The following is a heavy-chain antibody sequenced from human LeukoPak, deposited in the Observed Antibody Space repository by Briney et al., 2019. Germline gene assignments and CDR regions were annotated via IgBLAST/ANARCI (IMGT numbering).Heavy chain of an antibody. V-gene: IGHV3-7*04. CDR2: IKQDGSEI. CDR1: GFTFSSYW. J-gene: IGHJ4*02. D-gene: IGHD6-19*01. Sequence: GGSLRLSCAASGFTFSSYWMSWVRQAPGKGLEWVACIKQDGSEIYYVDSVKSRFTISRDNAKNSLYLQMNSLRVGDTAVYYCARGGWYYFDYWGQGTLVTVPS. CDR3: ARGGWYYFDY.